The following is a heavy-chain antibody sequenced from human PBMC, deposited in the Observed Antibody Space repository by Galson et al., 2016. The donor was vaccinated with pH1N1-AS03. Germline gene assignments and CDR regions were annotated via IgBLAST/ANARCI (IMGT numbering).Heavy chain of an antibody. CDR1: GFTFNNYW. D-gene: IGHD2-8*02. V-gene: IGHV3-7*01. Sequence: SLRLSCAASGFTFNNYWMSWVRQAPGKGLEWVANINEDGSAHFYGGPLHGRSTITRDNAQNSLYLQMSSLRAEDTATYYCARGGRSTSWYWRDWGRGARVTVSS. CDR2: INEDGSAH. J-gene: IGHJ4*02. CDR3: ARGGRSTSWYWRD.